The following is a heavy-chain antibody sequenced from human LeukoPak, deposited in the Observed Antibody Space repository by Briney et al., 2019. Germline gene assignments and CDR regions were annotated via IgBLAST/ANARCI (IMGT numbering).Heavy chain of an antibody. V-gene: IGHV3-30*03. CDR2: ISYDGSNK. J-gene: IGHJ4*02. CDR3: ASSVRDRLDY. Sequence: GGSLRLSCAASGFTFSSYSMNWVRQAPGKGLEWVAVISYDGSNKYYADSVKGRFTISRDNSKNTLYLQMNSLRAEDTAVYYCASSVRDRLDYWGQGTLVTVSS. CDR1: GFTFSSYS. D-gene: IGHD3-10*01.